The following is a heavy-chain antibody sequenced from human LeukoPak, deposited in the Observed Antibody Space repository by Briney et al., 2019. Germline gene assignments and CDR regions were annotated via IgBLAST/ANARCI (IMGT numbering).Heavy chain of an antibody. Sequence: GGSLRLSCAASGFTFSSYGMHWVRQAPGKGLEWVAVIWYDGSNKYYADSVKGRFTTSRDNSKNTLYLQMNSLRAEDTAVYYCARDAGSGVLWFGELFPYYFDYWGQGTQVTVSS. CDR3: ARDAGSGVLWFGELFPYYFDY. CDR2: IWYDGSNK. D-gene: IGHD3-10*01. V-gene: IGHV3-33*01. J-gene: IGHJ4*02. CDR1: GFTFSSYG.